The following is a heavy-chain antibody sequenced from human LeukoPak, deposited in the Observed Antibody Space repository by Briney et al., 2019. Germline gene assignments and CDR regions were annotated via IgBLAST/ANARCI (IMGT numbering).Heavy chain of an antibody. CDR2: ISWDGDST. CDR3: AKGLGRGKWEPIDS. J-gene: IGHJ4*02. V-gene: IGHV3-43D*03. Sequence: GGSLRLSCAASGFAFDDFAMHWVRQGPRKGLEWVSLISWDGDSTYYVDSVKGRFTMSRDNNKNSLYLQMNSLKTEDTALYYCAKGLGRGKWEPIDSWGQGTLVTVSS. CDR1: GFAFDDFA. D-gene: IGHD1-26*01.